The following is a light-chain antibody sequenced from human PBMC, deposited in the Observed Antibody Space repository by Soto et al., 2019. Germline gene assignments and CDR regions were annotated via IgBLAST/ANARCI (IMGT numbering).Light chain of an antibody. CDR1: QSINSW. V-gene: IGKV1-5*01. CDR2: EAS. J-gene: IGKJ2*01. Sequence: DSQMTQSPSTLSASVGDRVPITCRASQSINSWLAWYKQKPGKAPKILIYEASSLESRVPSRFSGSGFVTEVTLTISSLQPDDFATYYCQQYKSYTYTFGLGTKVDIK. CDR3: QQYKSYTYT.